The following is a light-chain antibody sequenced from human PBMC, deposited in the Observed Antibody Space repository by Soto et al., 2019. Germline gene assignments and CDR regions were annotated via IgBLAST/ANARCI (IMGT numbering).Light chain of an antibody. Sequence: DIQMTQSPSTLSASVGDRVTITCRASQSISTLLAWFQQKPGKAPEILIYKASSLESGVPSRFSGSGSGTEFTLTISSLQPDESATYYCLQYYDYRTFGQGTKVDIK. V-gene: IGKV1-5*03. CDR2: KAS. J-gene: IGKJ1*01. CDR1: QSISTL. CDR3: LQYYDYRT.